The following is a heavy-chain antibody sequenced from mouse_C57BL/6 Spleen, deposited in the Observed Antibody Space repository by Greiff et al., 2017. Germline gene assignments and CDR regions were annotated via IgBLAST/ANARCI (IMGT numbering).Heavy chain of an antibody. J-gene: IGHJ4*01. D-gene: IGHD2-1*01. V-gene: IGHV1-64*01. CDR3: ARRHGNYNAMDY. CDR1: GYTFTSYW. Sequence: QVQLKQPGAELVKPGASVKLSCKASGYTFTSYWMHWVKQRPGQGLEWIGMIHPNSGSTNYNEKFKSKATLTVDKSSSTAYMQLSSLTSEDSAVYYCARRHGNYNAMDYWGQGTSVTVSS. CDR2: IHPNSGST.